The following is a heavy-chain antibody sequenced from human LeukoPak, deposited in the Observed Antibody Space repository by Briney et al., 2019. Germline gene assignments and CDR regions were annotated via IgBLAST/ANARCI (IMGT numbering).Heavy chain of an antibody. V-gene: IGHV3-53*01. CDR1: GFTFSSNH. CDR2: IYSGGNT. Sequence: PGGSLRLSFAAPGFTFSSNHMSWVRQAPGKGLEWVSVIYSGGNTYYADSVKGRFTVSRDNSKNTLYLQMNSLRAEDTAVYYCVRDLTWGQGTLVTVSS. J-gene: IGHJ5*02. CDR3: VRDLT.